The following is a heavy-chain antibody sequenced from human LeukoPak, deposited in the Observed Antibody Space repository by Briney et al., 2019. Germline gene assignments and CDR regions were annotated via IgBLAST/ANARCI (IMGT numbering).Heavy chain of an antibody. J-gene: IGHJ6*02. CDR2: ISSSSTTI. CDR3: AKDVRVGGGGMDV. CDR1: ALTFSSYS. Sequence: GGSQRLSCAASALTFSSYSMNWVRQAPGKGLEWVSYISSSSTTIYYADSVKGRFTISRDNAKNSLYLQMNSLRDEDTAVYYCAKDVRVGGGGMDVWGQGTPVTVSS. D-gene: IGHD1-26*01. V-gene: IGHV3-48*02.